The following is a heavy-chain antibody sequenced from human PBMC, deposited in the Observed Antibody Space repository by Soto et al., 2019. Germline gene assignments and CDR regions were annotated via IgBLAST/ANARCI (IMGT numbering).Heavy chain of an antibody. J-gene: IGHJ6*01. Sequence: PGGSLRLSCAASGFTFSSYGMHWVRQAPGKGLEWVAVIWYDGSNKYYADSVKGRFTISRDNSKNTLYLQMNSLRAEDTAVYYCARDIYFWSGSSLYSGMPVWAHGPTLFVSS. CDR3: ARDIYFWSGSSLYSGMPV. D-gene: IGHD3-3*01. CDR1: GFTFSSYG. CDR2: IWYDGSNK. V-gene: IGHV3-33*01.